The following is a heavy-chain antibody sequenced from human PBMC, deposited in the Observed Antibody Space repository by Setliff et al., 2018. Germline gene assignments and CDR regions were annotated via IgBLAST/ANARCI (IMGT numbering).Heavy chain of an antibody. V-gene: IGHV1-69*13. CDR2: IIPIFGTA. J-gene: IGHJ6*02. Sequence: SVKVSCKASGGTFSSYAISWVRQAPGQGLEWMGGIIPIFGTANYAQKFQGRVTITADEFTSTAYMELSSLRSEDTAVYYCAREDGTYYNFWSGYSTTPYYGMDVWGQGTTVTVSS. D-gene: IGHD3-3*01. CDR3: AREDGTYYNFWSGYSTTPYYGMDV. CDR1: GGTFSSYA.